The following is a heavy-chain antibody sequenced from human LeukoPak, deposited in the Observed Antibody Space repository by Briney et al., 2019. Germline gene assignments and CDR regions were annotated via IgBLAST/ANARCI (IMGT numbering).Heavy chain of an antibody. J-gene: IGHJ4*02. CDR2: IKQDGSEK. CDR1: GFTFSSYW. Sequence: GGSLRLSCAASGFTFSSYWMSWVRQAPGKGLEWVANIKQDGSEKYYVDSVKGRFTISRDNAKNSLYLQMNSLSAEDTAVYYCARDFWSGYYRHWGQGTLVTVSS. V-gene: IGHV3-7*01. D-gene: IGHD3-3*01. CDR3: ARDFWSGYYRH.